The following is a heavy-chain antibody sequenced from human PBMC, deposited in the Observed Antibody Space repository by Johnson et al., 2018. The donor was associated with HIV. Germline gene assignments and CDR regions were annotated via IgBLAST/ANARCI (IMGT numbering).Heavy chain of an antibody. J-gene: IGHJ3*02. D-gene: IGHD3-22*01. V-gene: IGHV3-74*01. Sequence: EVQLVESGGGLVQPGGSLRLSRAASRFTFSSYWMHWVRQVPGKGLVWVSGINSDGSDTRYADSVKGRFTISRDNAKTTLYLQMNSLRAEDTAVYYCAREVNAFDSWGQGTVVTVSS. CDR3: AREVNAFDS. CDR1: RFTFSSYW. CDR2: INSDGSDT.